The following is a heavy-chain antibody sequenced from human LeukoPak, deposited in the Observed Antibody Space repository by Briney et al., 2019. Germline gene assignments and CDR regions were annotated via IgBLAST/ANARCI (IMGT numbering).Heavy chain of an antibody. CDR1: GFTFSSYA. D-gene: IGHD6-6*01. CDR2: ISNSGGST. Sequence: GGSLRLSCAASGFTFSSYAMNWVRQAPGKGLEWVSGISNSGGSTYYADSVKGRFTISRDNSKNTLYLQMNSLRAEDTAVYYCAKETSSSFDYWGRGTLVTVSS. J-gene: IGHJ4*02. V-gene: IGHV3-23*01. CDR3: AKETSSSFDY.